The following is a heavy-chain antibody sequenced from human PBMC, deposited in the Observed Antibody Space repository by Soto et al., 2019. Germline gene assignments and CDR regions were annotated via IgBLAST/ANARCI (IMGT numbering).Heavy chain of an antibody. D-gene: IGHD5-12*01. Sequence: QVQLVQSGAGVKKPGSSVKVSCKASGGTFSSYTISWVRQAPGQGLEWMGRIIPILGIANYAQKVQGRVTITADKSTSTASMELSGLRSEDTAVNYCATAEDTAKCTVATSDYYYGMDVWGQGTTFTVSS. CDR1: GGTFSSYT. CDR3: ATAEDTAKCTVATSDYYYGMDV. CDR2: IIPILGIA. J-gene: IGHJ6*02. V-gene: IGHV1-69*02.